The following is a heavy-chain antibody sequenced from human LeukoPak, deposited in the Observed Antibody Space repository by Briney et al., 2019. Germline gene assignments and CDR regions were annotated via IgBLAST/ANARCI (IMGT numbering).Heavy chain of an antibody. V-gene: IGHV4-39*01. CDR1: GGSISSSSYY. D-gene: IGHD2-15*01. CDR3: AGINCSGGSCYGGRWFDP. CDR2: IYYSGST. J-gene: IGHJ5*02. Sequence: KPSETLSLTCTVSGGSISSSSYYWGWIRQPPGKGLEWIGSIYYSGSTYYNPSLKSRVTISVDTSKNQFSLKLSSVTAADMAVYYCAGINCSGGSCYGGRWFDPWGQGTLVTVSS.